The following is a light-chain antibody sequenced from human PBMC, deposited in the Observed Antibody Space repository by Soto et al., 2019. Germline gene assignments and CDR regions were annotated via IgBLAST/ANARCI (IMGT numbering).Light chain of an antibody. CDR2: DAS. V-gene: IGKV3-20*01. CDR3: QQYGSSPT. J-gene: IGKJ5*01. Sequence: EIVLTQSPATLSLSPGERATLSCRASQSVSGYLAWFQQQPGQAPSLLIYDASNRATGIPARFSGSGSGTDFTLTISRLEPEDFAVYYCQQYGSSPTFGQGTRLEIK. CDR1: QSVSGY.